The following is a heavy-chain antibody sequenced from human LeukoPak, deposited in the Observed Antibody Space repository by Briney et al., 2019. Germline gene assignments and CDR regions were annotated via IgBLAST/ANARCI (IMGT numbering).Heavy chain of an antibody. D-gene: IGHD5-18*01. Sequence: GGSLRLSCAASGFTFSDYYMSWIRQAPGKGLEWVSYISTSGSTIYYADSVKGRFTISRDNAKNSLYLQMNSLRAEDTAVYYCARRYSYGTFFFDYWGQGTLVTVSS. V-gene: IGHV3-11*01. CDR1: GFTFSDYY. CDR2: ISTSGSTI. J-gene: IGHJ4*02. CDR3: ARRYSYGTFFFDY.